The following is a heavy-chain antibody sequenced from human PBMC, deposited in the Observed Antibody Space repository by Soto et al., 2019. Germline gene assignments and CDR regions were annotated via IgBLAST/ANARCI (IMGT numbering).Heavy chain of an antibody. Sequence: QVQLQESGPGLMKPSETLSLTCTVSGASITGSSYWSWIRQPAGKGLEWIGRFSLSGTTNYNPSLRSRVTMSADVSKNQFSQRLTSVTAADTALYYCARGMTPPGAPAWYYFDSWGQGPLVTVSS. CDR1: GASITGSSY. V-gene: IGHV4-4*07. D-gene: IGHD2-8*02. CDR3: ARGMTPPGAPAWYYFDS. J-gene: IGHJ4*02. CDR2: FSLSGTT.